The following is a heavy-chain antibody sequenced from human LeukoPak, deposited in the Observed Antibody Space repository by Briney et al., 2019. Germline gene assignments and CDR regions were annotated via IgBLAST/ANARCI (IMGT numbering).Heavy chain of an antibody. CDR3: ARDRDSSSWHFDY. CDR2: IWYDGSNK. Sequence: HPGRSLRLSCAASGFTFSSYGMHWVRQAPGKGLEWVAVIWYDGSNKYYADSVKGRFTISRDNSKNTLYLQMNSLRAEDTAVYYCARDRDSSSWHFDYWGQGTLVTVSS. CDR1: GFTFSSYG. J-gene: IGHJ4*02. D-gene: IGHD6-13*01. V-gene: IGHV3-33*01.